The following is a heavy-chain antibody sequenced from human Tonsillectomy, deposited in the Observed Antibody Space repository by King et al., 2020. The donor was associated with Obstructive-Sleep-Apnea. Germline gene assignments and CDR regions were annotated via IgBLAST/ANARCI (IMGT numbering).Heavy chain of an antibody. J-gene: IGHJ6*02. CDR1: GGTFSNYA. CDR3: ARGSSSFSIYYYYGMDV. Sequence: QLVQSGAEVKKPGSSVKVCCKASGGTFSNYAISWVRQAPGQGLEWMGGIIPIFGTANYAQKFQGRVTITADESTSTAYMELSSLRSEDTAVFYCARGSSSFSIYYYYGMDVWGQGTTVTVSS. CDR2: IIPIFGTA. V-gene: IGHV1-69*01. D-gene: IGHD6-6*01.